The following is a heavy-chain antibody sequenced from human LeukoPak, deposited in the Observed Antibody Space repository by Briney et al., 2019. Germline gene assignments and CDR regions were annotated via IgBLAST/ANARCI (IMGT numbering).Heavy chain of an antibody. D-gene: IGHD2-2*01. V-gene: IGHV3-74*01. CDR3: AGVRVVPAGYFDT. CDR1: GFTFSSYW. CDR2: INSDGTSA. J-gene: IGHJ4*02. Sequence: GGSLRLSCAASGFTFSSYWMHWVRQAPGKGLVWVSRINSDGTSAIYADSVRGRFTISRDNAKNTLYLQMNSLGDEDTAVYYCAGVRVVPAGYFDTWGQGTQVTVSS.